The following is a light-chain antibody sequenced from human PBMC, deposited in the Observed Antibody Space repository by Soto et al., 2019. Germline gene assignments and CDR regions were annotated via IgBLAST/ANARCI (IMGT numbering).Light chain of an antibody. CDR3: SPYTTSSSV. J-gene: IGLJ1*01. V-gene: IGLV2-14*01. CDR1: SSDVGGYNY. CDR2: NVS. Sequence: QSALTQPASVSGSPGQSITISCTGTSSDVGGYNYVSWYQQHPGKAPKLMIYNVSNRPSGVSNRFSGSKSGNTASLTISGLQAEDEADYYCSPYTTSSSVFGTVTKVTVL.